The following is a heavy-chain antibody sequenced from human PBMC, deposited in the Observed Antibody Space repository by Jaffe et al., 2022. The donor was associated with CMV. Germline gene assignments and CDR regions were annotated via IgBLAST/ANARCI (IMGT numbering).Heavy chain of an antibody. D-gene: IGHD3-22*01. J-gene: IGHJ4*02. V-gene: IGHV3-49*04. Sequence: EVQLVESGGGLVQPGRSLRLSCTASGFTFGDYAMSWVRQAPGKGLEWVGFIRSKAYGGTTEYAASVKGRFTISRDDSKSIAYLQMNSLKTEDTAVYYCTRVGEYYYDSSGSGYYFDYWGQGTLVTVSS. CDR3: TRVGEYYYDSSGSGYYFDY. CDR2: IRSKAYGGTT. CDR1: GFTFGDYA.